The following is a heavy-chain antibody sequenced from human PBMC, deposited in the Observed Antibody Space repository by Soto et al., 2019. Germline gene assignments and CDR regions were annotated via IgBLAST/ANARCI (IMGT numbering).Heavy chain of an antibody. CDR3: AKDVVVVVPAAMLDYYYYYYMDV. J-gene: IGHJ6*03. D-gene: IGHD2-2*01. CDR2: ISYDGSNK. Sequence: PGGSLRLSCAASGFTFSSYGMHWVRQAPGKGLEWVAVISYDGSNKYYADSVKGRFTISRDNSKNTLYLQMNSLRAEDTAVYYCAKDVVVVVPAAMLDYYYYYYMDVWGKGTTVTVSS. V-gene: IGHV3-30*18. CDR1: GFTFSSYG.